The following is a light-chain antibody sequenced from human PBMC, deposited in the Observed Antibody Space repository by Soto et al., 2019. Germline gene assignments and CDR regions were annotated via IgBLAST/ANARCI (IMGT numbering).Light chain of an antibody. J-gene: IGKJ2*01. CDR2: GAS. CDR1: QSVYNN. Sequence: EIILTQSPASLSVSPGERATLSCRASQSVYNNLAWYQQKPGQAPRLLIYGASTRATGIPGRFRGSGSGTEFTLTITSLQSEDFAVYFCQQYNNLPPDTFGQGTKLEIK. CDR3: QQYNNLPPDT. V-gene: IGKV3-15*01.